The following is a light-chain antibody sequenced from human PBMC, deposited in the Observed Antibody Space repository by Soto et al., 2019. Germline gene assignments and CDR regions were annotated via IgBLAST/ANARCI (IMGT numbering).Light chain of an antibody. Sequence: QSVLTQPASVSGSPGQSITISCTGASSDLGDYNYVSWYQQHPGKAPKLMIYDVSSRPSGVSDRFSGSKSGNKASLTISGLQAEDEADYYCTSYTTTGTYVFATGTKVTVL. J-gene: IGLJ1*01. V-gene: IGLV2-14*03. CDR2: DVS. CDR3: TSYTTTGTYV. CDR1: SSDLGDYNY.